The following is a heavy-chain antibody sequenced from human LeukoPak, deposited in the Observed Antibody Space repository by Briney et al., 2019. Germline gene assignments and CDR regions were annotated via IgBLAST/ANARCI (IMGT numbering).Heavy chain of an antibody. CDR3: ARELAVLEWLSSDWFDP. CDR1: GGSISSGSYY. Sequence: SETLSLTCTVSGGSISSGSYYWSWIRQPAGKGLEWIGRIYTSGSTNYNPSLKSRVTISVDTSKNLFSLKLSSVTAADTAVYYCARELAVLEWLSSDWFDPWGQGTLVTVSS. J-gene: IGHJ5*02. D-gene: IGHD3-3*01. CDR2: IYTSGST. V-gene: IGHV4-61*02.